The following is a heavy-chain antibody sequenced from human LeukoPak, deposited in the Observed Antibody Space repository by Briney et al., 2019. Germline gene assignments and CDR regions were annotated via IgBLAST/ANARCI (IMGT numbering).Heavy chain of an antibody. V-gene: IGHV3-30*18. J-gene: IGHJ4*02. Sequence: GGSLRLSCAASGFTFSSYGMHWVRQAPGKGLEWVAVISYDGSNKYYADSVKGRFTISRDNSKNMLYLQMNSLRAEDTAVYYCAKDRDTAMAGWGQGTLVTVSS. CDR2: ISYDGSNK. CDR3: AKDRDTAMAG. D-gene: IGHD5-18*01. CDR1: GFTFSSYG.